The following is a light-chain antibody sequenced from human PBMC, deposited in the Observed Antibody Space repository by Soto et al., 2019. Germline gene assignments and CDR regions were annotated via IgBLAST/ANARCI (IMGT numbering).Light chain of an antibody. CDR3: QQYGSSPLLT. J-gene: IGKJ4*01. Sequence: IVMTQSPDSLALSLGERATINCKSSQTLLYFANNLNYLAWYQQKPGQPPRLLIYWASTRESGVPDRFSGSGSGTDFTLTISRLEPEDFAVYYCQQYGSSPLLTFGGGTKVDIK. CDR1: QTLLYFANNLNY. V-gene: IGKV4-1*01. CDR2: WAS.